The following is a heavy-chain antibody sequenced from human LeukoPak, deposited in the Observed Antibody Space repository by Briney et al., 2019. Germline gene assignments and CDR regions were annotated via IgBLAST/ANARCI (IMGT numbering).Heavy chain of an antibody. CDR2: ISSSGSTI. D-gene: IGHD6-13*01. CDR3: AREYSSSWKNDAFGI. Sequence: PGGSLRLSCAASGFTFSDYYMSWIRQAPGKGLEWVSYISSSGSTIYYADSVKGRFTISRDNAKNSLYLQMNSLRAEDTAVYYCAREYSSSWKNDAFGIWGQGTMVTVSS. V-gene: IGHV3-11*04. CDR1: GFTFSDYY. J-gene: IGHJ3*02.